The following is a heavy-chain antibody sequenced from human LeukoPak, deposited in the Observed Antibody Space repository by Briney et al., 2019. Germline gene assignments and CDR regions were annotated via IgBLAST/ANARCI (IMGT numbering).Heavy chain of an antibody. J-gene: IGHJ4*02. CDR1: GFTVSSNY. CDR2: IYSGGST. D-gene: IGHD3-16*02. V-gene: IGHV3-66*01. CDR3: ARSYDYVWGNYRYYFHY. Sequence: PGGSLRLSCAASGFTVSSNYMSWVRQAPGKGLEWVSVIYSGGSTYYADSVKGRFTISRDNSKNTLYLQMNSLRAEDTAVYYCARSYDYVWGNYRYYFHYWGQGTLVTVSS.